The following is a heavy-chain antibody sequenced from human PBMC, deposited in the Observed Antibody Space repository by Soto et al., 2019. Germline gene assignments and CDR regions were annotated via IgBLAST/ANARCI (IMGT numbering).Heavy chain of an antibody. V-gene: IGHV4-59*01. D-gene: IGHD6-13*01. CDR3: ARYRREAVAGNTLDN. Sequence: QVQLQESGPGLVKASETLSLTCTVSGGSISSNYWTWIRQPPGKGLEWIGYVYNSGSTNYNPSLKSRVTISEDTSKSQFSLKVNSMTAADTAVYYCARYRREAVAGNTLDNWGQGILVTVSS. CDR1: GGSISSNY. J-gene: IGHJ4*02. CDR2: VYNSGST.